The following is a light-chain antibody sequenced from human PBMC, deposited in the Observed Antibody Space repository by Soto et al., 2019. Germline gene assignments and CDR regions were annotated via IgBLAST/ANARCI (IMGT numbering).Light chain of an antibody. V-gene: IGKV1-6*01. Sequence: IQMTQSPSSLSASVGDRVTITCRASQDIRNDLGWYQQKPGKAPNLLIFGASNLQVGVPVRFSASGSGTNFTLTISNLQPEDFASYYCLQDYTYPWTFGQGTKVDI. CDR2: GAS. J-gene: IGKJ1*01. CDR3: LQDYTYPWT. CDR1: QDIRND.